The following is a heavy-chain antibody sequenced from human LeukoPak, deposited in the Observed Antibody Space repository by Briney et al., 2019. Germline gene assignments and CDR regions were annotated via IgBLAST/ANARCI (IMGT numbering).Heavy chain of an antibody. J-gene: IGHJ4*02. Sequence: GGSLRLSCAASGFTVSSNYMSWVRQAPGKGLEWVSVIYSGGDTYYADSVKGRFTISRDNSKNTLYPQMNSLRAEDTAVYYCARSPDYADYLFDYWGQGTLVTVSS. CDR3: ARSPDYADYLFDY. CDR2: IYSGGDT. CDR1: GFTVSSNY. V-gene: IGHV3-66*01. D-gene: IGHD4-17*01.